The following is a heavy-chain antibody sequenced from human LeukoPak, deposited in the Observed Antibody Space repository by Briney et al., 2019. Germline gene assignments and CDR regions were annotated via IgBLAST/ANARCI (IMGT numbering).Heavy chain of an antibody. J-gene: IGHJ4*02. CDR3: ARDREWEPHFDY. D-gene: IGHD1-26*01. CDR1: GYTFTDYY. V-gene: IGHV1-2*02. Sequence: ASVKVSCKASGYTFTDYYIHWVRQAPGQGLEWMGWINPNSGGTNFAQKFQGRVTMTRDTSISTAYMELSRLRSDDTAVYYCARDREWEPHFDYWGQGTLVTVSS. CDR2: INPNSGGT.